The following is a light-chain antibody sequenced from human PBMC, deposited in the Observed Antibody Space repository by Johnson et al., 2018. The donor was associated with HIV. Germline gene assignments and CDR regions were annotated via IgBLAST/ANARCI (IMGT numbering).Light chain of an antibody. Sequence: QSVLTQPPSVSAAPGQKVTISCYGSSSNIGINYVSWYQQLPGTAPKLLIYDNNKRPSGIPDRFSGSKSGTSATLGITGLQTGDEADYYCGTWDSSLSSGGVFGTGTRVTVL. CDR2: DNN. CDR1: SSNIGINY. CDR3: GTWDSSLSSGGV. V-gene: IGLV1-51*01. J-gene: IGLJ1*01.